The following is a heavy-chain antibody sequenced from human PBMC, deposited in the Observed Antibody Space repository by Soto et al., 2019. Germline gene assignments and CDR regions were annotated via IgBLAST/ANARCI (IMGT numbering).Heavy chain of an antibody. CDR3: ARDLLLVASATGAFDI. V-gene: IGHV3-48*02. Sequence: EVQLVESGGGLVQPGGSLRLSCAASGFTFNRHSMSWVRQAPGKGLEWVSYISASGTSTQYADFVRGRLTVSRDNAKNSLYLQINRQGEDDTAVYYCARDLLLVASATGAFDIWGQGTTVTVS. CDR1: GFTFNRHS. CDR2: ISASGTST. J-gene: IGHJ3*02. D-gene: IGHD5-12*01.